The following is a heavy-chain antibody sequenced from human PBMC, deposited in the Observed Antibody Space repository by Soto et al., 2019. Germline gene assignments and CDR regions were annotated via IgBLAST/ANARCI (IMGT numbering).Heavy chain of an antibody. CDR1: GGSISSGGYS. D-gene: IGHD3-10*01. J-gene: IGHJ5*02. V-gene: IGHV4-30-2*01. Sequence: SETLSLTCAVSGGSISSGGYSWSWIRQPPGKGLEWIGYIYHSGSTYYNPSLKSRVTISVDRSKNQFSLKLSSVTAADTAVYYCTRGSSGSYYNRFDPWGQGTLVTVSS. CDR3: TRGSSGSYYNRFDP. CDR2: IYHSGST.